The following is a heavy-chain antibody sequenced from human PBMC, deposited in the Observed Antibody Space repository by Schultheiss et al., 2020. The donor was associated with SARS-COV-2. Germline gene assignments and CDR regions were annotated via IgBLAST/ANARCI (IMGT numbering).Heavy chain of an antibody. V-gene: IGHV3-15*01. CDR3: AGGVVVVAATFDY. J-gene: IGHJ4*02. Sequence: GGSLRLSCAASGFAFSTYSMNWVRQAPGKGLEWVGRIKSKTDGGTTDYAATVKGRFTISRDDSKNTLYLQMNSLRAEDTAVYYCAGGVVVVAATFDYWGQGTLVTVSS. CDR1: GFAFSTYS. CDR2: IKSKTDGGTT. D-gene: IGHD2-15*01.